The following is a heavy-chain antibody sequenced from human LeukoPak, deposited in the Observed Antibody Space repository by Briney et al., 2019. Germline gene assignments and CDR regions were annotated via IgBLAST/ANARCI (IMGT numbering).Heavy chain of an antibody. Sequence: SETLSLTCTVSGSSISSSGFYWGWIRQPPGKGLEWIGSIHSSGSTYYNPSLKSRVTISVDTSKSKFSLKLSSVTAADTAVYYCARQNSGFIAAAGRFDYWGQGTLVTVSS. J-gene: IGHJ4*02. V-gene: IGHV4-39*01. D-gene: IGHD6-13*01. CDR3: ARQNSGFIAAAGRFDY. CDR1: GSSISSSGFY. CDR2: IHSSGST.